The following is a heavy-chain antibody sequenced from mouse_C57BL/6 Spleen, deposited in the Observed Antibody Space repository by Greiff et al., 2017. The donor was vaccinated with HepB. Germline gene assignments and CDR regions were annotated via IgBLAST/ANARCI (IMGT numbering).Heavy chain of an antibody. D-gene: IGHD2-4*01. Sequence: QVQLQQPGAELVRPGSSVKLSCKASGYTFTSYWMHWVKQRPIQGLEWIGNIDPSDSETHYNQKFKDKATLTVDKSSSTAYMQRSSLTSEDSAVYYCARGGYDYDGGDYYAMDYWGQGTSVTVSS. CDR3: ARGGYDYDGGDYYAMDY. V-gene: IGHV1-52*01. J-gene: IGHJ4*01. CDR1: GYTFTSYW. CDR2: IDPSDSET.